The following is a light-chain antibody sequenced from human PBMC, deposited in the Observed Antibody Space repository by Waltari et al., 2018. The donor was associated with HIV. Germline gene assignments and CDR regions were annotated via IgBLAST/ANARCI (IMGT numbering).Light chain of an antibody. CDR1: QSVSTN. Sequence: EVVMTQSPATLSVYPGESVTLSCRASQSVSTNLAWYQQKPGQAPRLLIYVASSRATDIPARFSGSGSGTDFSLTISSLQSEDFASYYCQQYNYWPVTFGGGTKVEIK. CDR3: QQYNYWPVT. J-gene: IGKJ4*01. V-gene: IGKV3-15*01. CDR2: VAS.